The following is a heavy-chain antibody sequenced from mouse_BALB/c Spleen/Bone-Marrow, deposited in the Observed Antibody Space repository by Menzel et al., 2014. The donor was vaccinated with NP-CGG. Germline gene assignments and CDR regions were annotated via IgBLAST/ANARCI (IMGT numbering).Heavy chain of an antibody. CDR3: ARDNYGSRFDY. Sequence: DVQLVESGGGLVQPGGSLKLSCAASGFTFSSYGMSWVRQTPDKRLELVATINNNDGNTYYPDSVKGRFTISRDNAKKTLYLQMSSLKSEDTAMYYCARDNYGSRFDYWGQGTTLTVSS. CDR2: INNNDGNT. CDR1: GFTFSSYG. J-gene: IGHJ2*01. V-gene: IGHV5-6-3*01. D-gene: IGHD1-1*01.